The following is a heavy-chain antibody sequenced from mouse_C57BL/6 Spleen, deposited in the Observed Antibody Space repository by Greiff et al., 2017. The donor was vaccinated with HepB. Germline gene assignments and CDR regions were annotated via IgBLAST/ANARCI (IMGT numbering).Heavy chain of an antibody. V-gene: IGHV1-54*01. CDR1: GYAFTNYL. CDR3: ARSGWDYYGSSGY. J-gene: IGHJ2*01. Sequence: QVQLQQSGAELVRPGTSVKVSCKASGYAFTNYLIEWVKQRPGQGLEWIGVINPGSGGTNYNEKFKGKATLTADKSYSTAYMQLSSLTSEDSAVYFCARSGWDYYGSSGYWGQGTTLTVSS. CDR2: INPGSGGT. D-gene: IGHD1-1*01.